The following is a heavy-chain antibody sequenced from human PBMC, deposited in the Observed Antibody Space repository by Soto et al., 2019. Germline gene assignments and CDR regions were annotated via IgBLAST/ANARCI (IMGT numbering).Heavy chain of an antibody. CDR1: GGSINNYY. Sequence: QVQLQESGPRLMKPSETLSLTCTVSGGSINNYYWSWIRQSPGKGLEWIGYISYSGSTNYNPSLKSRVTMSVDTSKNQSSLNLSSVSAADTAVYFCSRGHSTRPSWYGMDVWGQGTSVTVSS. V-gene: IGHV4-59*12. J-gene: IGHJ6*02. D-gene: IGHD2-15*01. CDR2: ISYSGST. CDR3: SRGHSTRPSWYGMDV.